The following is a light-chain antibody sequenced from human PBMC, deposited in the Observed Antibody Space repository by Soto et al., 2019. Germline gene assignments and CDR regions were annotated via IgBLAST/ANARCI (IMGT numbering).Light chain of an antibody. CDR1: QSVSSN. Sequence: EIVMTQSPATLSVSPGERATLSCRASQSVSSNLAWYQQKPGQAPRLLIYDASTRATGFPARFSGSGSGTEFTLTISSLQSEDFAVYYWQQYNNWPPYTFGQGTKLEIK. J-gene: IGKJ2*01. CDR2: DAS. CDR3: QQYNNWPPYT. V-gene: IGKV3-15*01.